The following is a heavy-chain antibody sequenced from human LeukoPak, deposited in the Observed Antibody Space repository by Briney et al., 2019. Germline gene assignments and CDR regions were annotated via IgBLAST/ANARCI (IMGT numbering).Heavy chain of an antibody. J-gene: IGHJ4*02. CDR3: ARGGGLWFDY. CDR2: ISSSSSTI. D-gene: IGHD4/OR15-4a*01. Sequence: GGSLRLSCAASGFTFGSYSMNWVRQAPGKGLEWVSYISSSSSTIYYADSVKGRFTISRDNAKNSPSLQMNTLRAEDTAVYYCARGGGLWFDYWGQGTLVTVSS. CDR1: GFTFGSYS. V-gene: IGHV3-48*04.